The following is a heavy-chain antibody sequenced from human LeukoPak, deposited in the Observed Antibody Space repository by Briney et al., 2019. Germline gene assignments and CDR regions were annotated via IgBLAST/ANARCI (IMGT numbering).Heavy chain of an antibody. CDR2: INTDGTVT. J-gene: IGHJ4*02. CDR3: ATKQWLAPPPDS. CDR1: GFTFSKYW. V-gene: IGHV3-74*01. D-gene: IGHD6-19*01. Sequence: GWSLRLSCAASGFTFSKYWMLWVRQAPGKGLETDSRINTDGTVTTYADSVKGRFTVSRDNADNTMFLQMNSVRDEDTAVYYCATKQWLAPPPDSWGQGTPVTVSS.